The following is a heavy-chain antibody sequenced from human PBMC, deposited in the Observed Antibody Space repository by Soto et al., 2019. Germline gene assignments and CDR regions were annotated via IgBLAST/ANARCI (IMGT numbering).Heavy chain of an antibody. D-gene: IGHD6-13*01. J-gene: IGHJ6*02. CDR2: MSSSGSTI. CDR3: ARDGGSSWSYYYYYGMDV. Sequence: GGSLRLSCAASGFTFSSYEMNWVRQAPGKGLEWVSYMSSSGSTIYYADSVKGRFIISRDNAKNSLYLQINSLRAEDTAVYYCARDGGSSWSYYYYYGMDVWGQGTTVTVSS. V-gene: IGHV3-48*03. CDR1: GFTFSSYE.